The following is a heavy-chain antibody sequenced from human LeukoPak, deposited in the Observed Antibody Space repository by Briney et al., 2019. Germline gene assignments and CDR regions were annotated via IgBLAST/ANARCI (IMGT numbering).Heavy chain of an antibody. CDR3: ARASAPHDYLFDY. CDR1: GGSFSGYY. Sequence: SETLSLTCAVYGGSFSGYYWSWIRQPPGKGLEWIGEINHSGSTNYNPSLKSRVTISVDTSKNQFSLKLSSVTAADTAVYYCARASAPHDYLFDYWGQGTLVTVSS. D-gene: IGHD4-17*01. CDR2: INHSGST. V-gene: IGHV4-34*01. J-gene: IGHJ4*02.